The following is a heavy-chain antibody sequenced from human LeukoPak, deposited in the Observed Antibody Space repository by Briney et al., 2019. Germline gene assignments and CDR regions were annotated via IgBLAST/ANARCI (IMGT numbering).Heavy chain of an antibody. J-gene: IGHJ4*02. D-gene: IGHD3-10*01. Sequence: SETLSLTCSVSGASVSSDYWNWIRQSPGRGLEWIGYTHYRGDINYNPSLKSRLTMSVAASSNQVSLKLSSVTAAAAAVYYCGRNLGSGSDHWGQGTLVTVSS. CDR3: GRNLGSGSDH. V-gene: IGHV4-59*02. CDR2: THYRGDI. CDR1: GASVSSDY.